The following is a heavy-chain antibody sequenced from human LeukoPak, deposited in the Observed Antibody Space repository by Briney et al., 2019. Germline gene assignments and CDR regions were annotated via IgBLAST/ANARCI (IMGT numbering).Heavy chain of an antibody. CDR2: IYYSGST. Sequence: PQTLSLTCTVSGGSISSGGYYWSWIRQHPGKGLEWIGYIYYSGSTYYNPSLKSRVTISVDTSKNQFSLKLSSVTAADTAVYYCARSWLEYSSSSGIWGQGTLVTVSS. D-gene: IGHD6-6*01. CDR3: ARSWLEYSSSSGI. V-gene: IGHV4-31*03. J-gene: IGHJ4*02. CDR1: GGSISSGGYY.